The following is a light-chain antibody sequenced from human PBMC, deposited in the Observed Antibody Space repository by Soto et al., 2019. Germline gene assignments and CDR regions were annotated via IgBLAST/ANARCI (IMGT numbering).Light chain of an antibody. Sequence: EIVMTQSPATLSVSPGERATLSCRASQSVNSNLAWYRQKPGQAPRLLISDASTMATGVPARFSGSGSGTEFTLTISIRQSEDSGIYYCQQYNFWPPLTFGGGTKVEIK. CDR3: QQYNFWPPLT. CDR2: DAS. V-gene: IGKV3-15*01. J-gene: IGKJ4*01. CDR1: QSVNSN.